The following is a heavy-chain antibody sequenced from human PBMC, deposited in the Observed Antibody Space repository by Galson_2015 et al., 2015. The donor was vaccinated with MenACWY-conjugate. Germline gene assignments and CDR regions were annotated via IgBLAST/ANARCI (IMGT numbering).Heavy chain of an antibody. J-gene: IGHJ4*02. CDR2: IYYSGTS. Sequence: SETLSLTCSVSGGSISSGSYYWAWIRQPPGKGLEWLGSIYYSGTSYNNPSLRSRVTISVDTSKNQFSLKLSSVTAADTAVYYCARVGATNLCYFDYWGQGTLVTVSS. V-gene: IGHV4-39*07. CDR3: ARVGATNLCYFDY. D-gene: IGHD1-26*01. CDR1: GGSISSGSYY.